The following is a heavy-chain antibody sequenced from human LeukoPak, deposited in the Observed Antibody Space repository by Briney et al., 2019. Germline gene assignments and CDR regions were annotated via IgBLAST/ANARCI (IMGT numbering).Heavy chain of an antibody. D-gene: IGHD4-11*01. CDR2: ISSSGSTI. CDR1: GFTFSDYY. V-gene: IGHV3-11*01. CDR3: ASASNKKYYFES. Sequence: RPGGSLRLSCAASGFTFSDYYMSWIRQAPGKGLEWVSYISSSGSTIYYADSVKGRFTISRDNAKNSLYLQMNSLRAEDTAVYYCASASNKKYYFESWGQGTLVTVSS. J-gene: IGHJ4*02.